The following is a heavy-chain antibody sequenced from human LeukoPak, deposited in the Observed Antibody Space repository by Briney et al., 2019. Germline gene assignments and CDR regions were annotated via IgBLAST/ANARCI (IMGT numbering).Heavy chain of an antibody. D-gene: IGHD2-15*01. CDR3: ARVLGWHHPDY. Sequence: GGSLRLSCAASGFTFSSYSMNWVRQAPGKGLEWVSSISSSSSYIYYADSVKGRFTISGDNAKNSLYLQMNSLRAEDTAVYYCARVLGWHHPDYWGQGTLVTVSS. CDR1: GFTFSSYS. V-gene: IGHV3-21*01. J-gene: IGHJ4*02. CDR2: ISSSSSYI.